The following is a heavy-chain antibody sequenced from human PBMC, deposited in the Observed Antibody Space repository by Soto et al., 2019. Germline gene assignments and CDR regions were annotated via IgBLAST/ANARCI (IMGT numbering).Heavy chain of an antibody. D-gene: IGHD3-16*01. J-gene: IGHJ6*03. CDR3: ARGLGGVPAFYYYYYMDV. V-gene: IGHV1-69*02. Sequence: SVKVSCKASGGTFSSYTISWVRQAPGQGLEWMGRIIPILGIANYAQKFQGRVTITADKSTSTAYMELSSLRSEDTAVYYCARGLGGVPAFYYYYYMDVGGKGTTVTVSS. CDR1: GGTFSSYT. CDR2: IIPILGIA.